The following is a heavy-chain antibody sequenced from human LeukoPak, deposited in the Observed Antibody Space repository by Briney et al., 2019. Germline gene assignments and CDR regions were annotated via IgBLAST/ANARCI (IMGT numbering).Heavy chain of an antibody. CDR1: GYTFSGYY. J-gene: IGHJ4*02. Sequence: ASVKVSCKASGYTFSGYYIHWVRQGPGQGLEWMGWINPDSGVTDYAQKFQGRVTVTRDTSISTAYMELSRLSSDDTAVYYCARDYQTEAPDYWGQGTLVTVS. CDR3: ARDYQTEAPDY. V-gene: IGHV1-2*02. CDR2: INPDSGVT.